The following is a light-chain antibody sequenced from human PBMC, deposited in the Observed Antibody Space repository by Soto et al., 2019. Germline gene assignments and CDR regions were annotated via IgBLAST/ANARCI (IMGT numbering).Light chain of an antibody. CDR2: GAS. V-gene: IGKV3-20*01. J-gene: IGKJ4*01. Sequence: EIVMTQSPATLSVSPGERATLSCRASQSVSSSYLAWYQQKPGQAPRLLIYGASSRATGIPDRFSGSGSGTDFTLTISRLEPEDFATYYCLQDYNYPLTFGGGTKVDIK. CDR3: LQDYNYPLT. CDR1: QSVSSSY.